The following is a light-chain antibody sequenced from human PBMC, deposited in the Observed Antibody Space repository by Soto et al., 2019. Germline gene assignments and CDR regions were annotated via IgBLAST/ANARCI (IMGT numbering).Light chain of an antibody. CDR3: QHYGALTPT. J-gene: IGKJ4*01. CDR1: QTVSNTY. Sequence: IGLTQFPGALSLSPVERVTLSCRASQTVSNTYLAWYQQKSGQAPKFLIYGASNRATGIPDRFSGSGSGTDFTLTISRLEPEDFAVYYCQHYGALTPTFGRGTKVEIK. CDR2: GAS. V-gene: IGKV3-20*01.